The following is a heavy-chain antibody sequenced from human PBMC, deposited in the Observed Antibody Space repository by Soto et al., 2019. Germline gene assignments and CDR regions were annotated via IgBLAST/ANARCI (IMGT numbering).Heavy chain of an antibody. V-gene: IGHV1-46*01. CDR2: INPSGGST. D-gene: IGHD4-17*01. Sequence: GASVKVSCKASGYTFTSYYMHWVRQAPGQGLEWMGIINPSGGSTSYAQKFQGRVTMTRDTSTSTVYMELSSLRSEDTAVYYCAREYGDLRYYYYGMDVWGQGTTVTVSS. CDR3: AREYGDLRYYYYGMDV. CDR1: GYTFTSYY. J-gene: IGHJ6*02.